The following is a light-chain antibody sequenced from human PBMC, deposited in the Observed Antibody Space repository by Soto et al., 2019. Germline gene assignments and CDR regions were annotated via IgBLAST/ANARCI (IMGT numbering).Light chain of an antibody. CDR1: QSINSY. Sequence: DIQMTQSPSSLSASVGDRVTITCRASQSINSYLNWYQQEPGKAPKFLIYAASSLQSGVPSRFSGSGSGTDFTLTITSLQPEDFATYYCQQSYSTPRTFRQGTKV. J-gene: IGKJ1*01. CDR2: AAS. CDR3: QQSYSTPRT. V-gene: IGKV1-39*01.